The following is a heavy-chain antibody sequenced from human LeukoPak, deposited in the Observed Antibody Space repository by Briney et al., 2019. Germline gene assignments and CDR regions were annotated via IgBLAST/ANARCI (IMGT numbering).Heavy chain of an antibody. CDR3: ASLYYDILTGYYN. D-gene: IGHD3-9*01. V-gene: IGHV4-34*01. CDR1: GGSFSGYY. CDR2: INHSGST. J-gene: IGHJ4*02. Sequence: SETLSLTCAVYGGSFSGYYWSWIRQPPGKGLEWIGEINHSGSTNYNPSLKSRVTISVDTSKNQFSLKLSSVTAADTAVYYCASLYYDILTGYYNWGQGTLVTVSS.